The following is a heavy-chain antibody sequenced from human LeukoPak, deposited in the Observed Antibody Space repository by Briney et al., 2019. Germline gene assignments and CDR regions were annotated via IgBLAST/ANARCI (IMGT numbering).Heavy chain of an antibody. CDR1: GGSISSGGYY. CDR2: IYYSGST. V-gene: IGHV4-31*03. CDR3: ARTPGGRWQQLVNYYYYYMDV. J-gene: IGHJ6*03. Sequence: PSQTLSLTCTVSGGSISSGGYYWGWIRQHPGKGLEWIGYIYYSGSTYYNPSLKSRVTISVDTSKNQFSLKLSSVTAADTAVYYCARTPGGRWQQLVNYYYYYMDVWGKGTTVTVSS. D-gene: IGHD6-13*01.